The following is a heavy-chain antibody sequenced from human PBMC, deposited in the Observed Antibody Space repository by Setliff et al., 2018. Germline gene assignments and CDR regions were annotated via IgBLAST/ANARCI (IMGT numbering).Heavy chain of an antibody. Sequence: PSETLSLTCTVSGGSISGASIRSYYWSWIRQPPGKGLEFIGYVYYSGTTNYDPSLKSRVTISVDTSKNQFSLKLSSVTAADTAIYYCARGGTYRYMDVWGKGTTVTVSS. J-gene: IGHJ6*03. CDR3: ARGGTYRYMDV. CDR1: GGSISGASIRSYY. CDR2: VYYSGTT. V-gene: IGHV4-61*01.